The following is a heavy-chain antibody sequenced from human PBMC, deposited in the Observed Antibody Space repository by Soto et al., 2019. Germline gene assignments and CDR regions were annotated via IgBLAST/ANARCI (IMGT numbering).Heavy chain of an antibody. CDR3: ARGHGEIIGAMDV. CDR2: ISAYSVDT. Sequence: QAQLVQSGPEVTKPGASLKVSCTASGYRFDTYGISWVRQAPGQGLEWMGRISAYSVDTNYAQKFEDRLTMTTDTSTNTAYMELKSLRSDDTALYFCARGHGEIIGAMDVWGQGTSVTVSS. D-gene: IGHD3-3*01. J-gene: IGHJ6*02. V-gene: IGHV1-18*01. CDR1: GYRFDTYG.